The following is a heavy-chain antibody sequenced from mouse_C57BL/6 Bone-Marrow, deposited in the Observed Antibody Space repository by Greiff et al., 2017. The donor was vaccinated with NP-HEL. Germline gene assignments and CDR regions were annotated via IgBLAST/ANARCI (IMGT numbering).Heavy chain of an antibody. V-gene: IGHV1-80*01. CDR2: IYPGDGDT. CDR3: ARGAY. Sequence: QVQLKQSGAELVKPGASVKISCKASGYEFSNYWMNWVKQRPGKGLEWIGQIYPGDGDTNYNGKFKDKATLTADKSSSTAYLQLSRLTSEASAVYFCARGAYWGQGTLVTVSA. J-gene: IGHJ3*01. CDR1: GYEFSNYW.